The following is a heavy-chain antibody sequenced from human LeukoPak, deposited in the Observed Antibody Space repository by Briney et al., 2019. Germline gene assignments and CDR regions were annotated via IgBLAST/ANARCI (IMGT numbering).Heavy chain of an antibody. J-gene: IGHJ4*02. CDR2: IYYSGST. V-gene: IGHV4-59*01. Sequence: TPSETLSLTCTVSGGSISSYYWSWIRQPPGKGLEWIGYIYYSGSTNYNPSLKSRVTISVDTSKNQFSLKLSSVTAADTAVYYCASGGTGIAVAGNPSSDLPSDYWGQGTLVTVSS. D-gene: IGHD6-19*01. CDR3: ASGGTGIAVAGNPSSDLPSDY. CDR1: GGSISSYY.